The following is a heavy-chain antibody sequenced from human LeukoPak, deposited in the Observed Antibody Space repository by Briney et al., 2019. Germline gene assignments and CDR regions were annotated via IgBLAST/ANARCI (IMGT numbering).Heavy chain of an antibody. J-gene: IGHJ6*03. CDR1: GGTFSSYA. V-gene: IGHV1-69*05. Sequence: ASVKVSCKASGGTFSSYAISWVRQAPGQGLEWMGGIIPIFGTANCAQKFQGRVTITTDESTSTAYMELSSLRSEDTAVYYCARGTHYDFWSGYHYYYYMDVWGKGTTVTVSS. D-gene: IGHD3-3*01. CDR2: IIPIFGTA. CDR3: ARGTHYDFWSGYHYYYYMDV.